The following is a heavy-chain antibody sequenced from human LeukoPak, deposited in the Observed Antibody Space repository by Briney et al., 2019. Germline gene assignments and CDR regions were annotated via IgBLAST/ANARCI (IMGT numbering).Heavy chain of an antibody. J-gene: IGHJ5*02. CDR1: GGSFSGYY. V-gene: IGHV4-34*01. D-gene: IGHD2-2*01. CDR2: IYYSGST. Sequence: SETLSLTCAVYGGSFSGYYWSWIRQPPGKGLEWIGSIYYSGSTYYNPSLKSRVTISVDTSKNQFSLKLSSVTAADTAVYYCARRRGKCSSTSCFVSFDPWGQGTLVTVSS. CDR3: ARRRGKCSSTSCFVSFDP.